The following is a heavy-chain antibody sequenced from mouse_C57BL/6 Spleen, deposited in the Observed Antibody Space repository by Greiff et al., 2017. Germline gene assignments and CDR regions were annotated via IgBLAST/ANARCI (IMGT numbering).Heavy chain of an antibody. J-gene: IGHJ4*01. V-gene: IGHV5-17*01. Sequence: EVQRVESGGGLVKPGGSLKLSCAASGFTFSDYGMHWVRQAPEKGLEWVAYISSGSSTIYYADTVKGRFTISRDNAKNTLFLQMTSLRSEDTAMYYCARDWEDYAMDYWGQGTSVTVSS. D-gene: IGHD4-1*01. CDR1: GFTFSDYG. CDR3: ARDWEDYAMDY. CDR2: ISSGSSTI.